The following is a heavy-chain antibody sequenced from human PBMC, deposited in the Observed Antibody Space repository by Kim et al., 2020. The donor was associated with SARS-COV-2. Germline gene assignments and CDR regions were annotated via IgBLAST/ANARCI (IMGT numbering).Heavy chain of an antibody. Sequence: GGSLRLSCTASGFTFGDYAMSWFRQAPGKGLEWVGFIRSKAYGGTTEYAASVKGRFTISRDDSKSIAYLQMNSLKTEDTAVYYCTREREVVATIGVDDYWGQGTLVTVSS. D-gene: IGHD5-12*01. J-gene: IGHJ4*02. CDR3: TREREVVATIGVDDY. CDR1: GFTFGDYA. CDR2: IRSKAYGGTT. V-gene: IGHV3-49*03.